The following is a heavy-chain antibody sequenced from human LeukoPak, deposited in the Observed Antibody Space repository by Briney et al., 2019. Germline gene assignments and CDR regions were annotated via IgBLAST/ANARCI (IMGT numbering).Heavy chain of an antibody. J-gene: IGHJ5*02. V-gene: IGHV1-2*02. CDR3: ATQATSGWHFS. CDR1: GYTFTGYY. Sequence: ASVKVSCKASGYTFTGYYMHWVRQAPGQGLEWMGWINPNSGGTNYAQKFQGRVTMTRDTSLSTVYMELSRLRSDDTAVYYCATQATSGWHFSWGQGTLVTVSS. CDR2: INPNSGGT. D-gene: IGHD6-19*01.